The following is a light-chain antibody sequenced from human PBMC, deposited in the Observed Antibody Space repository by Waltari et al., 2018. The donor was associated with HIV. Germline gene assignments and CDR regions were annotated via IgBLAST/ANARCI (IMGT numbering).Light chain of an antibody. Sequence: GQRVTISCSGGSANIGRNSVSWFQQVPGTAPKPLIYKDNQRPSGVPDRFSASKSGTSASLAISGLRSEDEADYYCAAWDVSLRGLVFGGGTKTDRP. V-gene: IGLV1-47*01. J-gene: IGLJ2*01. CDR3: AAWDVSLRGLV. CDR2: KDN. CDR1: SANIGRNS.